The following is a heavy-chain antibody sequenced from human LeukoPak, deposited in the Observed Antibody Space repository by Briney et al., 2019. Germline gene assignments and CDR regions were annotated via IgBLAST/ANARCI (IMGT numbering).Heavy chain of an antibody. CDR2: IYYSGST. CDR1: GGSISSYY. D-gene: IGHD6-6*01. Sequence: SETLSLTCTVYGGSISSYYWSWVRQPPGKGLEWVGYIYYSGSTYYNPSLKSRVTISVDTYKNQFSLRLSSVTAADTAVYYCARAGFSLAPHRGTPFDYWGQGTLVTVSS. J-gene: IGHJ4*02. CDR3: ARAGFSLAPHRGTPFDY. V-gene: IGHV4-59*12.